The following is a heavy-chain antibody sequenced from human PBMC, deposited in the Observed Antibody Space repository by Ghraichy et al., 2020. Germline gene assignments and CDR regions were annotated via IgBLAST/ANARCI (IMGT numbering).Heavy chain of an antibody. J-gene: IGHJ3*01. CDR1: GGSLSSDTSY. CDR3: ARDQWDLAIDV. Sequence: SETLSLTCSVSGGSLSSDTSYWTWIRQPPGEGPEWIGYIYYNGKIHYNPSLKSRLSVAIDMSNNELSLSLRSVTAADTAVYYCARDQWDLAIDVWGQGTMVTVSS. V-gene: IGHV4-61*01. CDR2: IYYNGKI. D-gene: IGHD1-26*01.